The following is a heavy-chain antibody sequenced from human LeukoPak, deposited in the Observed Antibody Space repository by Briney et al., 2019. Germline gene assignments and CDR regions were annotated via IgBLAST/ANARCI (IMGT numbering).Heavy chain of an antibody. J-gene: IGHJ4*02. V-gene: IGHV3-7*01. CDR3: ARGGATRGRFEN. Sequence: PGGSLRLSCAASGFPFNVQTMSWVRQAPGKGLDWVASMRQDGSEIYYVDSVKGRFTISRDNPKNSLYLQMNSLRAEDTAVCYCARGGATRGRFENWGQGTLDTVSS. CDR1: GFPFNVQT. CDR2: MRQDGSEI. D-gene: IGHD1-26*01.